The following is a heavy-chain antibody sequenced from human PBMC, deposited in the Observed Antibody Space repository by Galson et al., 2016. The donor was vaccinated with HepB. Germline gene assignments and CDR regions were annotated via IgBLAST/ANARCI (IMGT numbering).Heavy chain of an antibody. V-gene: IGHV5-10-1*01. D-gene: IGHD6-19*01. CDR2: IDPSDSYT. Sequence: QSGAEVKKPGESLRISCKGSGYTFTNYWISWVRQMPGKGLEWMGRIDPSDSYTNYRPSFQGHDTISADKSITTAYLQWSSMQASDTAMYYCVRQSIAVAGTGDYWGQGTQVTVSS. CDR3: VRQSIAVAGTGDY. J-gene: IGHJ4*02. CDR1: GYTFTNYW.